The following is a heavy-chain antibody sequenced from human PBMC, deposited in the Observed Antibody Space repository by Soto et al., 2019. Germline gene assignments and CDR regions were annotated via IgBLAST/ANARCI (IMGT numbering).Heavy chain of an antibody. V-gene: IGHV3-11*03. CDR2: ITSSSSYT. Sequence: PGGSLRLSCAASGFTFGDYYMSWIRQAPGKGLEWVSYITSSSSYTNYADSVKGRFTISRDNAKSSLYLQMNSLRAEDTAVYYCARGLGGSFGVPTFDYWGQGILVTVAS. J-gene: IGHJ4*02. D-gene: IGHD3-16*01. CDR1: GFTFGDYY. CDR3: ARGLGGSFGVPTFDY.